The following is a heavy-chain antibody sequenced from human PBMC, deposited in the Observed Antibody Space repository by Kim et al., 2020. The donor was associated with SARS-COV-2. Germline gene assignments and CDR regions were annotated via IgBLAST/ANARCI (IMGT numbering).Heavy chain of an antibody. CDR3: ARLRNPNYFDY. Sequence: SETLSLTCTVSGGSISSSSYYWGWIRQPPGKGLEWIGSIYYSGSTYYNPSLKSRVTISVDTSKNQFSLKLSSVTAADTAVYYCARLRNPNYFDYWGQGTLVTVSS. CDR2: IYYSGST. J-gene: IGHJ4*02. V-gene: IGHV4-39*01. CDR1: GGSISSSSYY.